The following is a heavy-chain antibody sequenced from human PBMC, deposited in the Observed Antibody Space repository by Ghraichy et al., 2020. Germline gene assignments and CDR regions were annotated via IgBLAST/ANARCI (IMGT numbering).Heavy chain of an antibody. J-gene: IGHJ6*03. Sequence: SVKVSCKASGGTFSSYAISWVRQAPGQGLEWMGGIIPIFGTANYAQKFQGRVTITADKSTSTAYMELSSLRSEDTAVYYCARASNSKNRSPLSNYYYYYYMDVWGKGTTVTVSS. D-gene: IGHD1-14*01. CDR3: ARASNSKNRSPLSNYYYYYYMDV. CDR1: GGTFSSYA. CDR2: IIPIFGTA. V-gene: IGHV1-69*06.